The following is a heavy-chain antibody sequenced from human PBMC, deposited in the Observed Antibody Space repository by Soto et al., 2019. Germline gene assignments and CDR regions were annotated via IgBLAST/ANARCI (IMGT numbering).Heavy chain of an antibody. Sequence: QVQLVESGGGVVQPGTSLTLSCAASGFTFVSYAMHWVRQAPGKGPEWVAVISHDGAYAYSADSMKGRFTISRDNSKNTVSLHMRGLAAVATATYHCVRARARPGERGAVGFWGQGALVTVSS. CDR3: VRARARPGERGAVGF. CDR1: GFTFVSYA. J-gene: IGHJ4*02. CDR2: ISHDGAYA. D-gene: IGHD2-21*01. V-gene: IGHV3-30*15.